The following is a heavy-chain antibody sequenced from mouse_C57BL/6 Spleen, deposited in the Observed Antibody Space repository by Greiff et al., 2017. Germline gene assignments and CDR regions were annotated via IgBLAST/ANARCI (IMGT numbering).Heavy chain of an antibody. Sequence: VHVKQSGAELVRPGASVKLSCTASGFNIKDYYMHWVKQRPEQGLEWIGRIDPEDGDTEYAPKFQGKDTMTADTSSNTAYLQLSSLTSEDTAVYYCTRGSYGYEPRYAMDYWGQGTSVTVSS. D-gene: IGHD2-2*01. V-gene: IGHV14-1*01. CDR1: GFNIKDYY. CDR2: IDPEDGDT. J-gene: IGHJ4*01. CDR3: TRGSYGYEPRYAMDY.